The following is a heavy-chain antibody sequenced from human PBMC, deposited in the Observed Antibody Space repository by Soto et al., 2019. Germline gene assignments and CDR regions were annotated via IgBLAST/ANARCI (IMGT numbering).Heavy chain of an antibody. Sequence: QVQLVESGGGVVQPGRSLRLSCAASGFTFSSYAMHWVRQAPGKGLEWVAVISYAGSNKYYADSVKGRFTISRDNSKNTLYLQMNSLRAEDTAVYYCARDLPQWLVHLFYYYGMDVWGQGPTVTVSS. CDR3: ARDLPQWLVHLFYYYGMDV. CDR1: GFTFSSYA. CDR2: ISYAGSNK. D-gene: IGHD6-19*01. J-gene: IGHJ6*02. V-gene: IGHV3-30-3*01.